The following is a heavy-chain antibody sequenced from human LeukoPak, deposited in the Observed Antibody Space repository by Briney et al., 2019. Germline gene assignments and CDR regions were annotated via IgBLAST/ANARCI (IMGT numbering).Heavy chain of an antibody. CDR3: ARGGAATRYYYYYMDV. Sequence: PSETLSLTCAVYGGSFSGYYWSWIRQPPGKGLEWIGEINHSGSTNYNPSLKSRVTISVDTSKNQFSLKLSSVTAADTAVYYCARGGAATRYYYYYMDVWGKGTTVTVSS. V-gene: IGHV4-34*01. CDR2: INHSGST. CDR1: GGSFSGYY. D-gene: IGHD2-15*01. J-gene: IGHJ6*03.